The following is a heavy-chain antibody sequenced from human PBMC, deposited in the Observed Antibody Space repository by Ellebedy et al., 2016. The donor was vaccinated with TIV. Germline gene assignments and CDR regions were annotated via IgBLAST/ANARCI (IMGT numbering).Heavy chain of an antibody. J-gene: IGHJ4*02. Sequence: GESLKISXKGSGYSFASYWIAWVRQVPGNGLQWMGIIYPDDSDTRYGPSFQGQVTISADRSLNTAYLQWSSLKASDTAIYYCARHPFDDGDYVGPDYWGQGTLVTVSS. V-gene: IGHV5-51*01. CDR1: GYSFASYW. CDR2: IYPDDSDT. CDR3: ARHPFDDGDYVGPDY. D-gene: IGHD4-17*01.